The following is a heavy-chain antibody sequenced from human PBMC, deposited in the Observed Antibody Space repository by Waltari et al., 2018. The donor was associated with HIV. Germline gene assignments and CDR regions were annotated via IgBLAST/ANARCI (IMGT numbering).Heavy chain of an antibody. D-gene: IGHD6-19*01. Sequence: EVQLVQSGAVMKKPGQSLRISCRAFGYNFTSYYVAWVRQMPGIGLQWMGMFYPGDSSVRYSPSFQGQVTISVDKSVNTAYLHWTRLKASDTAIYYCARLPYSSGWYFDNWGQGTLVTVSS. CDR1: GYNFTSYY. V-gene: IGHV5-51*03. CDR2: FYPGDSSV. CDR3: ARLPYSSGWYFDN. J-gene: IGHJ4*02.